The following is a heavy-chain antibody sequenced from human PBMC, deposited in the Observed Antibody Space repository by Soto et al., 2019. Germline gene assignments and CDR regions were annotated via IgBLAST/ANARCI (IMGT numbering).Heavy chain of an antibody. D-gene: IGHD2-8*01. V-gene: IGHV1-46*01. J-gene: IGHJ4*02. CDR3: ARGGTPAGIVLMVYAAGPFDY. Sequence: GASVKVSCKASGYTFTSYYMHWVRQAPGQGLEWMGIINPSGGGTSYAQKFQGRVTMTRDTSTSTVYMELSSLRSEDTAVYYCARGGTPAGIVLMVYAAGPFDYWGQGTLVTVSS. CDR2: INPSGGGT. CDR1: GYTFTSYY.